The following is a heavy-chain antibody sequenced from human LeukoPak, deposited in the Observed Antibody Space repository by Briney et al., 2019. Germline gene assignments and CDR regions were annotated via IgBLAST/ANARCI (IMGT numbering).Heavy chain of an antibody. Sequence: ASVTVSCKASGYTFTGYYMHWVRQAPGQGLEWMGWINPNSGGTNYAQKFQGRVTMTRDTSISTAYMELSRLRSDDTAVYYCARGGESYYYDSSGYSPEGCWGQGTMVIVSS. CDR1: GYTFTGYY. D-gene: IGHD3-22*01. CDR2: INPNSGGT. CDR3: ARGGESYYYDSSGYSPEGC. V-gene: IGHV1-2*02. J-gene: IGHJ4*02.